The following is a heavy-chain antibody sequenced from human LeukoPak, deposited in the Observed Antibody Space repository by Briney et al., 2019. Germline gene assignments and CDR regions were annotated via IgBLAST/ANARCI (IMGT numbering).Heavy chain of an antibody. CDR1: GFTFSSYW. CDR3: VRGMGGGVSNFDY. Sequence: GGSLRLSCAASGFTFSSYWMSWVRQAPGKGLEWVSSISSSSSYIYYADSVKGRFTISRDTAKNSLYLQMNSLRAEDTAVYYCVRGMGGGVSNFDYWGQGTLVTVSS. D-gene: IGHD3-16*01. J-gene: IGHJ4*02. V-gene: IGHV3-21*01. CDR2: ISSSSSYI.